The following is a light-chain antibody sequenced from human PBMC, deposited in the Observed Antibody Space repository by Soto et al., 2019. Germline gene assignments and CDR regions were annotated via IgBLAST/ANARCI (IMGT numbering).Light chain of an antibody. CDR1: QSVKSSY. Sequence: EIVLTQSPATLSSFPGDRVTLSCRASQSVKSSYLAWYQQKAGQPPRLLIYGASTRATGIPDRFIGSGSGTDFTLTISSLEPEDFAVYYCQQRSNWPLTFGGGTKVDIK. CDR2: GAS. V-gene: IGKV3-11*01. CDR3: QQRSNWPLT. J-gene: IGKJ4*01.